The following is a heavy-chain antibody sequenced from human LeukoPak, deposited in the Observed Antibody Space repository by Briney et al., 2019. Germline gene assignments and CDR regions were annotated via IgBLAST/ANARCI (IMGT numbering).Heavy chain of an antibody. D-gene: IGHD1-26*01. J-gene: IGHJ3*02. Sequence: PGGSLRLSCAASGFTVSSNYMSWVRQAPGKGLEWVSVIYSGGSTYYADSVRGRFTISRDNSKNTLYLQTNSLRAEDTAVYYCARDRVGATRYDAFDIWGQGTMVTVSS. CDR3: ARDRVGATRYDAFDI. V-gene: IGHV3-66*02. CDR1: GFTVSSNY. CDR2: IYSGGST.